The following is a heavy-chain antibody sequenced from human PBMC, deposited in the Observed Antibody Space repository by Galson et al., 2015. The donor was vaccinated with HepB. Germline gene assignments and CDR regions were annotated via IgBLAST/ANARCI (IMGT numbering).Heavy chain of an antibody. CDR1: GFTFTSYG. CDR2: ISRDGDTS. J-gene: IGHJ1*01. CDR3: VRGTTAPVY. Sequence: SLRLSCAACGFTFTSYGMSWVRQAPGQGLECVSAISRDGDTSDYADSVKGRFTVSRDSSTNTLYLQMNGLRADDTAIYYCVRGTTAPVYWGQGTLVTVSA. V-gene: IGHV3-23*01. D-gene: IGHD2/OR15-2a*01.